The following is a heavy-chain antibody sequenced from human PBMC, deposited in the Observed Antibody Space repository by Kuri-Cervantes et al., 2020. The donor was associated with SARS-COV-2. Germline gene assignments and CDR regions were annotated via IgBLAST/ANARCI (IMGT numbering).Heavy chain of an antibody. V-gene: IGHV3-23*01. CDR2: ISGSGGST. J-gene: IGHJ4*02. CDR3: AGGGGSYAL. Sequence: GESLKISCAASGFTFSSYAMSWVRQAPGKGLEWVSAISGSGGSTYYADSVKGRFIISRDNAENSLYLHMNSLTADDTAVYYCAGGGGSYALWGQGTLVTVSS. CDR1: GFTFSSYA. D-gene: IGHD1-26*01.